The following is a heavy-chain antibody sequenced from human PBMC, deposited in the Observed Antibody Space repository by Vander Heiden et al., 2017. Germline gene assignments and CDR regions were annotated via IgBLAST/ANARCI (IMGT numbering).Heavy chain of an antibody. CDR1: GVTFSSYS. J-gene: IGHJ4*01. CDR3: ARDPTAMGRD. Sequence: EVQLVESGVGLVKPGGSLRLSCAASGVTFSSYSMNWVRQAPGKGLEWVSSISSSSSYIYDADSVKGRFTISRDNAKNSLYLQMNSLRAEDTAVYYCARDPTAMGRDWGHGTLVTVSS. CDR2: ISSSSSYI. V-gene: IGHV3-21*01. D-gene: IGHD5-18*01.